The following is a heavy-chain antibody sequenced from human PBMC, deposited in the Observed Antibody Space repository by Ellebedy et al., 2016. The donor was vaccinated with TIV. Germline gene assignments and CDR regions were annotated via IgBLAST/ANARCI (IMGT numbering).Heavy chain of an antibody. CDR3: TRGYSSYFYGFDR. Sequence: ASVKVSCKASGGTFTNYPFSWVRQAPGQGPEWMGGIIPLSGTTHYAQKFQGKVTITADVSTTTAYMELRSLRSEDTAVYYCTRGYSSYFYGFDRWGQGTLVTVSS. V-gene: IGHV1-69*13. D-gene: IGHD6-6*01. CDR2: IIPLSGTT. CDR1: GGTFTNYP. J-gene: IGHJ4*02.